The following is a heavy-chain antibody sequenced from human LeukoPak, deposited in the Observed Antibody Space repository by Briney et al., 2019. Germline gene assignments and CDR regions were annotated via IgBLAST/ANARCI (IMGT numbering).Heavy chain of an antibody. J-gene: IGHJ4*02. CDR3: AKDPVSSVTGPSDY. D-gene: IGHD1-7*01. CDR2: ISWNSGSI. V-gene: IGHV3-9*01. CDR1: GFTFDDYA. Sequence: GGSLRLSCAASGFTFDDYAMHWVRQAPGKGLEWVSGISWNSGSIGYADSVKGRFTISRDNAKNSLYLQMNSLRAEDTALYYCAKDPVSSVTGPSDYWGQGTLVTVSS.